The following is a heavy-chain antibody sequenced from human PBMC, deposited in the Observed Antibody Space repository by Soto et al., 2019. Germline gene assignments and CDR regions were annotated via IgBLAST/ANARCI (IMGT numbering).Heavy chain of an antibody. Sequence: VESGGGLVKPGGSLRLSCVASRFTFSDAWMSWLRQAPGKGLEWVGRIKSKPDGGTTDLAAPVKGRFIVSRDNSKNTMYLQMDILETEDTAVYYCSSGGHYFGDWGQGTLVTVSS. CDR1: RFTFSDAW. J-gene: IGHJ4*02. CDR2: IKSKPDGGTT. V-gene: IGHV3-15*01. D-gene: IGHD3-10*01. CDR3: SSGGHYFGD.